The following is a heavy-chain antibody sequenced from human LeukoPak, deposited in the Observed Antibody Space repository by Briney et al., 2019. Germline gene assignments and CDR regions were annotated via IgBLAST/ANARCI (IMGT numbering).Heavy chain of an antibody. CDR3: ARWDPDSSGTQ. CDR1: GFTVSSNY. J-gene: IGHJ4*02. CDR2: IYSGGGT. D-gene: IGHD3-22*01. V-gene: IGHV3-53*01. Sequence: GGSLRLSCAASGFTVSSNYMSWVRQAPGKGLEWVSVIYSGGGTYYADSVKGRFTISRDNSKNALYLQMNSLRAEDTAVYYCARWDPDSSGTQWGQGTLVTVSS.